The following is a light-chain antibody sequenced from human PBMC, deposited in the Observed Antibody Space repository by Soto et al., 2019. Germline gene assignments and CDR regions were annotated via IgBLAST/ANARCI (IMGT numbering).Light chain of an antibody. CDR1: SSDVGGYNY. V-gene: IGLV2-14*01. CDR3: SSYTSSSTLV. Sequence: ALAQPASVSGSPGQSITISCTGTSSDVGGYNYVSWYQQHPGKAPKLMIYEVSNRPSGVSNRFSGSKSGSTASLTISGLQAEDEADYYCSSYTSSSTLVFGTGTKVTVL. CDR2: EVS. J-gene: IGLJ1*01.